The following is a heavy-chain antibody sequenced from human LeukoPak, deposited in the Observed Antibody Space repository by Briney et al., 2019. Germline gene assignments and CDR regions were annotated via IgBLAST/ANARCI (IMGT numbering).Heavy chain of an antibody. CDR1: GGTLSSYA. Sequence: SVKVSCKASGGTLSSYAISWVRQAPGQGLEWMGGIIPIFGTANYAQKFQGRVTITADESTSTAYMELSSLRSEDTAVYYCARSLYGSGSLWGYYYYGMDVWGQGTTVTVSS. CDR2: IIPIFGTA. V-gene: IGHV1-69*01. J-gene: IGHJ6*02. CDR3: ARSLYGSGSLWGYYYYGMDV. D-gene: IGHD3-10*01.